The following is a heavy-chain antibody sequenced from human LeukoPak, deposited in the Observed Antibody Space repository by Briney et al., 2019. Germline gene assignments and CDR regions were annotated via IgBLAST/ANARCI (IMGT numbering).Heavy chain of an antibody. Sequence: ASVKVSCKASGYTLTSYYMHWVRQAPGQGLEWMGIINPSGGSTSYAQKFQGRVTMTRDTSTSTVYMELSSLRSEDTAVYYCATPLGGYYYDSSGYDYYGMDVWGQGTTVTVSS. J-gene: IGHJ6*02. V-gene: IGHV1-46*01. CDR1: GYTLTSYY. CDR3: ATPLGGYYYDSSGYDYYGMDV. D-gene: IGHD3-22*01. CDR2: INPSGGST.